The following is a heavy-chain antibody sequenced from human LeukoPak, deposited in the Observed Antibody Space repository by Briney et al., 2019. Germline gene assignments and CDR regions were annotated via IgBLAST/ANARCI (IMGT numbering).Heavy chain of an antibody. Sequence: SETLSLTCAVSGGSINSTFYYWGWIRQPPGKGLEWIGSLYYSGSTYYNPSLKSRVTISVDTSKNQFSLRLSSVTAADTAVYYYARAMIITRLDYWGQGTQVTVSS. CDR3: ARAMIITRLDY. V-gene: IGHV4-39*01. CDR1: GGSINSTFYY. J-gene: IGHJ4*02. D-gene: IGHD3-16*01. CDR2: LYYSGST.